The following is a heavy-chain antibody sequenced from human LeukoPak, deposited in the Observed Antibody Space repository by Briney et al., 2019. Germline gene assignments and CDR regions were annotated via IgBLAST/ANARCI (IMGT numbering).Heavy chain of an antibody. J-gene: IGHJ1*01. CDR1: GGSISSYY. V-gene: IGHV4-59*08. D-gene: IGHD6-13*01. CDR3: ARGVSSSWLRGYFQH. Sequence: SETLSLTCTVSGGSISSYYWSWIRQPPGKGLEWIGYIYYSGTTNYNPSLKSRVTISVDTSKNQFSLKLSSVTAADTAVYYCARGVSSSWLRGYFQHWGQGTLVTVSS. CDR2: IYYSGTT.